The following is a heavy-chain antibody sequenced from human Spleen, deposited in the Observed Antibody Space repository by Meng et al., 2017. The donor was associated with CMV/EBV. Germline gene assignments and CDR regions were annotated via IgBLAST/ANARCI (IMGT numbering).Heavy chain of an antibody. Sequence: SETLSLSCTVYGGSISSYYWSWIRQPPGKGLEWIGYIYYSGSTNYNPPLKSRVTISVDTSKNQFSLKLSSVTAADTAVYYCARDPRVNGMDVWGQGTTVTVSS. J-gene: IGHJ6*02. CDR1: GGSISSYY. CDR2: IYYSGST. V-gene: IGHV4-59*12. D-gene: IGHD3-10*01. CDR3: ARDPRVNGMDV.